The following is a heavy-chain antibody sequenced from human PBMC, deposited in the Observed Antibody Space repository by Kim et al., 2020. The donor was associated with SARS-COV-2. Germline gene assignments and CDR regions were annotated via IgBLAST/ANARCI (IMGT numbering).Heavy chain of an antibody. J-gene: IGHJ3*02. V-gene: IGHV4-39*07. Sequence: SETLSLTCTVSGGSISSSSYYWGWLRQPPGKGLEWIGSIYYSGSTYYNPSLKSRVTISVDTSKNQFSLKLSSVTAADTAVYYCARDLPGGPNAGQDDAFDIWGQGTMVTVSS. CDR1: GGSISSSSYY. CDR2: IYYSGST. D-gene: IGHD3-10*01. CDR3: ARDLPGGPNAGQDDAFDI.